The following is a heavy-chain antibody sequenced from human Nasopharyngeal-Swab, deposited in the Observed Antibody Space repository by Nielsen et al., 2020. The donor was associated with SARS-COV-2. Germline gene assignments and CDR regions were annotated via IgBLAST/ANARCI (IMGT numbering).Heavy chain of an antibody. Sequence: WISQPPGQGLEWVGFIRSKAYGGTTEYAASVKGRFTISRDESKSIAYLQMNSLKTEDTAVYYCTRGGDGSGGSCQTWIQLWADYWGQGTLVTVSS. V-gene: IGHV3-49*02. CDR3: TRGGDGSGGSCQTWIQLWADY. J-gene: IGHJ4*02. CDR2: IRSKAYGGTT. D-gene: IGHD2-15*01.